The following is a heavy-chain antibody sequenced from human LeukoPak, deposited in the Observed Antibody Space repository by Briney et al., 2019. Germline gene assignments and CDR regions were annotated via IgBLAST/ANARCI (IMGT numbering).Heavy chain of an antibody. CDR2: ICYSGST. J-gene: IGHJ6*03. CDR1: GYSISSGYY. Sequence: SETLSLTCTVSGYSISSGYYWGWIRQPPGKGLEWIGYICYSGSTNYNPSLKSRVTISVDTSKNQFSLKMSSVTAADTAVYYCARVLGDGSGSYFGYYYYYYYMDVWGKGTTVTISS. D-gene: IGHD3-10*01. CDR3: ARVLGDGSGSYFGYYYYYYYMDV. V-gene: IGHV4-38-2*02.